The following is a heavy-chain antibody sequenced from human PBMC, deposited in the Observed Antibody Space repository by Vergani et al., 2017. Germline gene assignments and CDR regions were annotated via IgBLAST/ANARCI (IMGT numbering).Heavy chain of an antibody. Sequence: QVQLVQSGAEVKKPGSSVKVSCKASGATFRSNTISWVRQVPGQGLEWMGRIIPVLGKTKYAQDFQGRLTITADTSTSTAYMELTSLRSQDTAVYYCAIDPRGYGGDPEDYYYGMDVGGQGTTVTVSS. CDR3: AIDPRGYGGDPEDYYYGMDV. J-gene: IGHJ6*02. D-gene: IGHD2-21*02. V-gene: IGHV1-69*08. CDR1: GATFRSNT. CDR2: IIPVLGKT.